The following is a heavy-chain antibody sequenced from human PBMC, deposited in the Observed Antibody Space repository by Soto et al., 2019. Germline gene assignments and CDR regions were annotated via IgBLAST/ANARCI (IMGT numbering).Heavy chain of an antibody. J-gene: IGHJ5*02. Sequence: SETLSLTCTVSGGSMSSYYWSWIRQPPGKGLEWIGYIYYSGSTIYNPSLKSRVTISVDTSKNQFSLKLSSVTVADTAVYYCARYGSGSSVWFDPWGQGTLVTVS. CDR2: IYYSGST. CDR3: ARYGSGSSVWFDP. V-gene: IGHV4-59*01. D-gene: IGHD3-10*01. CDR1: GGSMSSYY.